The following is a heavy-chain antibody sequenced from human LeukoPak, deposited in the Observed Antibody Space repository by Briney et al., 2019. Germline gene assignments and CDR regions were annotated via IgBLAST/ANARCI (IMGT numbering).Heavy chain of an antibody. CDR1: GGSISSYY. J-gene: IGHJ4*02. CDR2: IYYSGST. V-gene: IGHV4-59*01. Sequence: SETLSLTCTVSGGSISSYYWSWIRQPPGKGLEWIGYIYYSGSTNYNPSLKSRVTISVDTSKNQFSLKLSSVTAADTAAYYCARVDYGDYVFDYWGQGTLVTVSS. D-gene: IGHD4-17*01. CDR3: ARVDYGDYVFDY.